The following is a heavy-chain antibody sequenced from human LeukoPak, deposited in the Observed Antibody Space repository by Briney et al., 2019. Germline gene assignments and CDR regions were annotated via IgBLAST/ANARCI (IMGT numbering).Heavy chain of an antibody. D-gene: IGHD6-19*01. CDR1: GFTFSSYA. CDR3: AKVSSGWSSHIYY. Sequence: GGSLRLSCAASGFTFSSYAMSWVRQAPGKGLEWVSAISGSGGGTYYADSVKGRFTISRDNSKNTLYLQMNSLRAEDTAVYYCAKVSSGWSSHIYYWGQGTLVTVSS. J-gene: IGHJ4*02. V-gene: IGHV3-23*01. CDR2: ISGSGGGT.